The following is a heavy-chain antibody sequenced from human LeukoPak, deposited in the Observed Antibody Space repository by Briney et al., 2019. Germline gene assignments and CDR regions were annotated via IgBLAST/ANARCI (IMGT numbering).Heavy chain of an antibody. CDR2: VGPKKGDT. D-gene: IGHD2-21*01. V-gene: IGHV1-2*02. Sequence: ASVKVSCKASGYTFTGYYIHWLRQAAGQGLEWMGYVGPKKGDTNYAQRFQGRVTMSADTSINTVYMDLSGLSSDDAAIYYCARVTSYMDSAADFPYYFDYWGQGTLVTVSS. CDR3: ARVTSYMDSAADFPYYFDY. CDR1: GYTFTGYY. J-gene: IGHJ4*02.